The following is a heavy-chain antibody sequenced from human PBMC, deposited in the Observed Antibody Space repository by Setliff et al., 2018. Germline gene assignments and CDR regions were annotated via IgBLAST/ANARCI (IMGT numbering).Heavy chain of an antibody. CDR2: ISGHTGNT. CDR1: GYTFTDYG. J-gene: IGHJ5*02. Sequence: ASVKVSCKASGYTFTDYGITWVRQAPGQGLEWMGWISGHTGNTYYAHRFQGRVTLTTDTSTTTAYMELKSLRSDDTAVYYCARINFYDSTAYYYAPHHWGQGTLVTVSS. V-gene: IGHV1-18*01. CDR3: ARINFYDSTAYYYAPHH. D-gene: IGHD3-22*01.